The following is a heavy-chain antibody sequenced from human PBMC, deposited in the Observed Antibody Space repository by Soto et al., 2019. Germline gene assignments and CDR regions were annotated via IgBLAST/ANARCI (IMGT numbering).Heavy chain of an antibody. J-gene: IGHJ4*02. Sequence: EVQLVESGGGLVKPGGSLRLSCAASGFTFSNAWMSWVRQAPGKGLERVGRIKSKTDGGTTDYAAPVKGRFTISRDDSKNTLYLQMNSLKTEDTAVYYCTTGMITFGGAPNYFDYWGQGTLVTVSS. CDR2: IKSKTDGGTT. CDR1: GFTFSNAW. D-gene: IGHD3-16*01. V-gene: IGHV3-15*01. CDR3: TTGMITFGGAPNYFDY.